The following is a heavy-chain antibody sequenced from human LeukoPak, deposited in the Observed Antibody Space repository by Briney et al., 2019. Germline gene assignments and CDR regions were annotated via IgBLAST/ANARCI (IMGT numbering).Heavy chain of an antibody. V-gene: IGHV3-64*01. CDR2: IISNGGST. CDR1: GFTFGSYA. CDR3: ARVLTGYYYYMDV. J-gene: IGHJ6*03. Sequence: PGGSLRLSCAASGFTFGSYAMHWVRQAPGQGLEYVSGIISNGGSTYYANNVKGRFTISRDNSKNTLYLQMGSLRAEDTAVYYWARVLTGYYYYMDVGGKGTTVTVSS. D-gene: IGHD2-15*01.